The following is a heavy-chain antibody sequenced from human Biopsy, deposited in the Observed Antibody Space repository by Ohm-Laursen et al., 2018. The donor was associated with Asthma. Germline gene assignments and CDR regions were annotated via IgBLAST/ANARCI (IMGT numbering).Heavy chain of an antibody. Sequence: LSLTCTVSGASIKTDDHYWSWLRQPPGKGLEWFGFIHYSGSTSYNPSLKGGVTISVDTSKNQFSLKLSSVTAADTAVYYCARASVAASSNWFDPWGQGTPVTVSS. CDR1: GASIKTDDHY. CDR3: ARASVAASSNWFDP. J-gene: IGHJ5*02. V-gene: IGHV4-30-4*01. CDR2: IHYSGST. D-gene: IGHD6-19*01.